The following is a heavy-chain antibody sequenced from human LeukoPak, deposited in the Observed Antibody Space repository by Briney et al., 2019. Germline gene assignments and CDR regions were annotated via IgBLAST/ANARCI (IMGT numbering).Heavy chain of an antibody. J-gene: IGHJ5*02. D-gene: IGHD6-13*01. CDR1: GYTFTCYY. V-gene: IGHV1-2*02. CDR2: INPNSGGT. CDR3: ARDLDAAAGVWGNWFDP. Sequence: ASVKVSCKASGYTFTCYYMHWVRQAPGQGLEWMGWINPNSGGTNYAQKFQGRVTMTTDTSTSTAYMELRSLRSDDTAVYYCARDLDAAAGVWGNWFDPWGQGTLVTVSS.